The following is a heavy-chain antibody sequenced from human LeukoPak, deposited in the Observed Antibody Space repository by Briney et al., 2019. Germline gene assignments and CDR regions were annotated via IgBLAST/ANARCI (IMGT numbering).Heavy chain of an antibody. V-gene: IGHV4-34*01. CDR1: GGSFSPYY. D-gene: IGHD3-22*01. Sequence: PSAPLSLTCAVYGGSFSPYYWSWIRQSPDKGLEWIGEINHSRSTNYNPSLKSRVTISVDTSKNQFSLKLSSVPAADTAVYYCAARGVVVINYWGQGTLVTVSS. CDR3: AARGVVVINY. J-gene: IGHJ4*02. CDR2: INHSRST.